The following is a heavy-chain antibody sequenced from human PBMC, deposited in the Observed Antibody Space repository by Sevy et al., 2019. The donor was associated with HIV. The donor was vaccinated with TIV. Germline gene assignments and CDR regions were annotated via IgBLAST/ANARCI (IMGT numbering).Heavy chain of an antibody. CDR3: ARPYYDILTGYYYFDY. V-gene: IGHV4-39*01. CDR2: IYYSGST. J-gene: IGHJ4*02. Sequence: SETLSLTCTVSGGSISSSSYYWGWIRQPPGKGLEWIGSIYYSGSTYYNPSLKSRVTISVDTSKNKFSLKLSSVTAADTAVYYCARPYYDILTGYYYFDYWGQGTLVTVSS. D-gene: IGHD3-9*01. CDR1: GGSISSSSYY.